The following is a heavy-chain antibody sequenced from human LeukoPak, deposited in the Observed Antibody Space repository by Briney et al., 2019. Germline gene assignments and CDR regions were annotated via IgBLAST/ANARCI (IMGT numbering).Heavy chain of an antibody. Sequence: GGSLRLSCAASGFTFSNYWMHWVRQAPGKGLVWVSRINGGGTGTSYADSVKGRFTISRDNAKNTLYLQMNSLRAEDTAVYYCAEGASPGAFDYWGQGTLVTVS. CDR1: GFTFSNYW. CDR2: INGGGTGT. D-gene: IGHD3-10*01. CDR3: AEGASPGAFDY. J-gene: IGHJ4*02. V-gene: IGHV3-74*01.